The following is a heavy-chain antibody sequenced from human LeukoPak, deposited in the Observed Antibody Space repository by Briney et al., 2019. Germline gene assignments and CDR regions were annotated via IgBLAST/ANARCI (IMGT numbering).Heavy chain of an antibody. J-gene: IGHJ3*02. CDR1: GFTSGDYA. CDR2: ISYDGSYE. V-gene: IGHV3-30*01. Sequence: GGSLRLSCTASGFTSGDYALTWFRQAPGKGLEWVALISYDGSYEYSADSVKGRFTISRDNSKNTLFLQMNSLRAEDTAVYYCARNHGFDIWGQGTMVTVSS. CDR3: ARNHGFDI.